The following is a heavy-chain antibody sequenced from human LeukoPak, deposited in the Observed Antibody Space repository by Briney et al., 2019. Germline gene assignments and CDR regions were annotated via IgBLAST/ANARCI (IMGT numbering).Heavy chain of an antibody. V-gene: IGHV4-59*01. CDR2: IYYSGST. CDR1: GGSFSSYY. CDR3: ARAVITFGGVVAKGFDC. J-gene: IGHJ4*02. D-gene: IGHD3-16*02. Sequence: SETLSLTCTVLGGSFSSYYWSWIRQPPGKGLEWSGYIYYSGSTDYNPSLKSRVTMSLDTSKNQFSLNLSSVTAADTAVYYCARAVITFGGVVAKGFDCWGQGTLVTVSS.